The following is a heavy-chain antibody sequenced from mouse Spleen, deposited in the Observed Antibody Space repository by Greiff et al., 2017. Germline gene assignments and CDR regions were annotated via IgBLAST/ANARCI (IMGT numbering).Heavy chain of an antibody. J-gene: IGHJ1*01. D-gene: IGHD2-10*02. CDR3: ALYGNWYFDV. V-gene: IGHV14-1*02. Sequence: VQLKESGAELVRPGALVKLSCKASGFNIKDYYMHWVKQRPEQGLEWIGWIDPENGNTIYDPKFQGKASITADTSSNTAYLQLSSLTSEDTAVYYCALYGNWYFDVWGAGTTVTVSS. CDR2: IDPENGNT. CDR1: GFNIKDYY.